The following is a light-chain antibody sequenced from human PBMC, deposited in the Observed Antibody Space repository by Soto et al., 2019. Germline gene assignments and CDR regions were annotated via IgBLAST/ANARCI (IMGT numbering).Light chain of an antibody. V-gene: IGKV1-8*01. CDR1: QGISSY. CDR2: AAS. Sequence: AIRMTQSPSSLSASTGDRVTITCRASQGISSYLAWYQQKPGKAPKLLIYAASTLQSGVPSRFSGSGSGTDLTLTISCLQSEDFATYYCQQYYSYPYTFGQGTKLDIK. CDR3: QQYYSYPYT. J-gene: IGKJ2*01.